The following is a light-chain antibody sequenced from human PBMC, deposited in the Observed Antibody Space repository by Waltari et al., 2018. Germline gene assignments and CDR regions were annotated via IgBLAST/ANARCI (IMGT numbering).Light chain of an antibody. Sequence: YVSWYQQHPGKAPKVVIYDVTKRPSGVSNRFSGSKSGSTASLTISGLQAEDEADYYCSSRTSSITWVFGGGTKLTVL. CDR2: DVT. CDR1: Y. V-gene: IGLV2-14*03. J-gene: IGLJ3*02. CDR3: SSRTSSITWV.